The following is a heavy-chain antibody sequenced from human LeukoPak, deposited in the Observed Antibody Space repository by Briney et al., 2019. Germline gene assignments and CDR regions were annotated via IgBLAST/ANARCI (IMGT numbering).Heavy chain of an antibody. CDR3: ARLGSSSRIRGYFDY. CDR2: IYPGAFGASDS. D-gene: IGHD2-2*01. CDR1: GYRFTNYW. J-gene: IGHJ4*02. V-gene: IGHV5-51*01. Sequence: GESLKISCKGSGYRFTNYWIGWVRQMPGKGLEWMGIIYPGAFGASDSRYSPSFQGQVTMSADRSISTAYLRWSSLKASDTGMYYCARLGSSSRIRGYFDYWGQGTLVTVSS.